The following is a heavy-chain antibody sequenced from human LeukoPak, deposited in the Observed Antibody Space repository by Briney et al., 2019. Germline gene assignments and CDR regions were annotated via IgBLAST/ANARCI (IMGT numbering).Heavy chain of an antibody. CDR3: ARDRAWNYFDY. CDR2: ISNDGSRK. D-gene: IGHD3-3*01. CDR1: GFTVSSNY. Sequence: GGSLRLSCAASGFTVSSNYMSWVRQAPGKGLEWVAIISNDGSRKYYAHSVEGRFTISRDNSKNTLYLQMDSLRAEDTAVYYCARDRAWNYFDYWGQGTLVTVSS. J-gene: IGHJ4*02. V-gene: IGHV3-30*03.